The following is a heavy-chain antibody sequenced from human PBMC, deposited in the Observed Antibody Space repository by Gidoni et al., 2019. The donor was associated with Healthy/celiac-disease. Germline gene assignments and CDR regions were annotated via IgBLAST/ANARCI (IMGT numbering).Heavy chain of an antibody. CDR1: GGSISSSSYY. CDR2: IYYSGST. J-gene: IGHJ4*02. Sequence: QLQLQESGPGLVKPSETLSLTCTVPGGSISSSSYYWGWIRQPPGKGLEWIGSIYYSGSTYYNPSLKSRVTISVDTSKNQFSLKLSSVTAADTAVYYCARVRGTLPDYWGQGTLVTVSS. CDR3: ARVRGTLPDY. D-gene: IGHD3-16*01. V-gene: IGHV4-39*07.